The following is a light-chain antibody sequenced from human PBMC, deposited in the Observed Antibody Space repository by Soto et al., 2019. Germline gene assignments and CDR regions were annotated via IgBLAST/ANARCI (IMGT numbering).Light chain of an antibody. Sequence: EIVMTQSPATLSVSPGERATLSCRASQSVSSNLAWYQQKPGQAPSLLIYGASTRATGIPARFSGSGSGTEFTLTISSLQSEDFAVYYCQQYNNWLGTFGXGTKVDIK. CDR3: QQYNNWLGT. CDR2: GAS. J-gene: IGKJ1*01. CDR1: QSVSSN. V-gene: IGKV3-15*01.